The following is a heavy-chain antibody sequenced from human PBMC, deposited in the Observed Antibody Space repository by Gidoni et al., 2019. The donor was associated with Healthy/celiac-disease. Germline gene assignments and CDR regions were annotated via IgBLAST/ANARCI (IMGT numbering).Heavy chain of an antibody. Sequence: QLQLQESGPGLVKPSETLSLTCAVYGYSISSGYYWGWIRQPPGKGLEWIGSIYHSGSTYYNPSLKSRVTISVDTSKNQFSLKRSSVTAADTAVYYCAREGIVGATDYYGMDVWGQGTTVTVSS. CDR1: GYSISSGYY. J-gene: IGHJ6*02. V-gene: IGHV4-38-2*02. CDR3: AREGIVGATDYYGMDV. D-gene: IGHD1-26*01. CDR2: IYHSGST.